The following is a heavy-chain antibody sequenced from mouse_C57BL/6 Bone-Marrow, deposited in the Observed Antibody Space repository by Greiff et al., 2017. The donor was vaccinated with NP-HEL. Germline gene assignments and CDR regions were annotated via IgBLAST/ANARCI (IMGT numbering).Heavy chain of an antibody. CDR3: ARGRQPFDY. CDR2: IYPGDGDT. CDR1: GYAFSSSW. J-gene: IGHJ2*01. V-gene: IGHV1-82*01. D-gene: IGHD3-2*01. Sequence: VMLVESGPELVKPGASVKISCKASGYAFSSSWMNWVKQRPGQGLEWIGRIYPGDGDTNYNGKFKGKATLTADKSSSTAYMQLSSLTSEDSAVYFCARGRQPFDYWGQGTTLTVSS.